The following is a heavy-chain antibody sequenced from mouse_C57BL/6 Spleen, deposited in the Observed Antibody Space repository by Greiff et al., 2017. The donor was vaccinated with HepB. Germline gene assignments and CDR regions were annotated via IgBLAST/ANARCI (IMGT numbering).Heavy chain of an antibody. V-gene: IGHV1-69*01. D-gene: IGHD2-1*01. Sequence: QVQLQQPGAELVMPGASVKLSCKASGYTFTSYWMHWVKQRPGQGLEWIGEIDPSDSYTNYNQKFKGKSTLTVDKSSSTAYMQLSSLTSEDSAVYYCARRGNYYGNYGRDFRYFDYWGQGTTLTVSS. CDR1: GYTFTSYW. CDR3: ARRGNYYGNYGRDFRYFDY. J-gene: IGHJ2*01. CDR2: IDPSDSYT.